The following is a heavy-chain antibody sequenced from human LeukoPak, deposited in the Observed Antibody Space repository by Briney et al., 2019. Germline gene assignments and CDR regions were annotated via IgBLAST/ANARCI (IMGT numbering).Heavy chain of an antibody. CDR3: ARACSSTSCSSFDY. D-gene: IGHD2-2*01. Sequence: SETLSLTCAVYGGSFSGYYWSWIRQPPGKGLEWIGEIKHSGSTNYNPSLKSRVTISVDTSKNQFSLKLSSVTAADTAVYYCARACSSTSCSSFDYWGQGTLVTVSS. CDR2: IKHSGST. CDR1: GGSFSGYY. V-gene: IGHV4-34*01. J-gene: IGHJ4*02.